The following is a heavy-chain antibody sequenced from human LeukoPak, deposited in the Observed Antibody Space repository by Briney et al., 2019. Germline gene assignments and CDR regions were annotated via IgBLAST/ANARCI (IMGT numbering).Heavy chain of an antibody. V-gene: IGHV4-31*11. J-gene: IGHJ3*02. Sequence: SETLSLTCAVYGGSFSGYYWSWIRQHPGKGLEWIGYIYYSGSTYYNPSLKSRVTISVDTSKNQFSLKLSSVTAADTAVYYCARGTAVAGISDAFDIWGQGTMVTVSS. CDR1: GGSFSGYY. CDR2: IYYSGST. D-gene: IGHD6-19*01. CDR3: ARGTAVAGISDAFDI.